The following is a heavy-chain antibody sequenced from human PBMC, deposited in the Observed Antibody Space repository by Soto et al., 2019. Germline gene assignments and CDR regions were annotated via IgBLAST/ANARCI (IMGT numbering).Heavy chain of an antibody. Sequence: ASVKVSCKASGYTFTSYCISWVRQAPGQGLDRMGCIGAYNGNTNYAQKLQGRVTMTTDTSTSTAYMELRRLRAADTAVYYCARDWAYCGGDCYSVLDAFDIWGQGTMVTVSS. CDR3: ARDWAYCGGDCYSVLDAFDI. CDR2: IGAYNGNT. D-gene: IGHD2-21*02. CDR1: GYTFTSYC. V-gene: IGHV1-18*04. J-gene: IGHJ3*02.